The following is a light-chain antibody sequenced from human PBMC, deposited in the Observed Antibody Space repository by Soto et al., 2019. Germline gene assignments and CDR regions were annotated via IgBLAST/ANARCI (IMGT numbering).Light chain of an antibody. J-gene: IGKJ5*01. CDR2: AAS. CDR1: QDISSW. V-gene: IGKV1-12*01. CDR3: EQDSSFPPT. Sequence: DIQMTQSPSSVSASVGDRVTITCRASQDISSWLAWYQQKPGKAPKIMIYAASSLQGGVPSRFSGSGSGTEFTLTITSLQPEDFATYYCEQDSSFPPTVGQGTRLDIK.